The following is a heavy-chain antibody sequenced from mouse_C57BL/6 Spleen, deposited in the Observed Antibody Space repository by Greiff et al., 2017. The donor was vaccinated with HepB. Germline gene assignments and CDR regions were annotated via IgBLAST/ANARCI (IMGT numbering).Heavy chain of an antibody. D-gene: IGHD2-10*01. V-gene: IGHV1-15*01. CDR1: GYTFTDYE. Sequence: QVQLKQSGAELVRPGASVTLSCKASGYTFTDYEMHWVKQTPVHGLEWIGAIDPETGGTAYNQKFKGKAILTADKSSSTAYMELRSLTSEDSAVYYCTRAYYGNYDYFDYWGQGTTLTVSS. CDR3: TRAYYGNYDYFDY. CDR2: IDPETGGT. J-gene: IGHJ2*01.